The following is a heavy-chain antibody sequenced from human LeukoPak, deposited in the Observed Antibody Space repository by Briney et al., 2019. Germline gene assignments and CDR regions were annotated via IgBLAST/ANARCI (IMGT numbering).Heavy chain of an antibody. J-gene: IGHJ3*02. CDR2: IRSKANSYAT. Sequence: GGSLRLSCAASGFTFSGSAMHWVRQASGKGLEWVGRIRSKANSYATAYAASVKGRFTIPRDDSKNTAYLQMNSLKTEDTAVYYFTFMTHLDIWGQGTMVTVSS. V-gene: IGHV3-73*01. CDR1: GFTFSGSA. CDR3: TFMTHLDI.